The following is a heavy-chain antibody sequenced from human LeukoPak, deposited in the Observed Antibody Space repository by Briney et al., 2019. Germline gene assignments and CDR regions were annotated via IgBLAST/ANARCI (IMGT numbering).Heavy chain of an antibody. V-gene: IGHV4-38-2*02. CDR2: IYHSGST. J-gene: IGHJ5*02. CDR3: ARMFRSSWYINWFDP. CDR1: GYSINNGYY. Sequence: PSETLSLTCTVSGYSINNGYYWGWIRQPPGKGLEWIGSIYHSGSTSYNPSLKSRLTISVDTSKNQFSLKLNFVTAADTAMYYCARMFRSSWYINWFDPWGQGTLVTVSS. D-gene: IGHD6-13*01.